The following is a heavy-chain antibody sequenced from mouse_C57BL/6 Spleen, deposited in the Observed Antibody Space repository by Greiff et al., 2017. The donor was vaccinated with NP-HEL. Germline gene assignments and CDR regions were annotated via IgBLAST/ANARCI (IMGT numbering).Heavy chain of an antibody. D-gene: IGHD2-10*01. CDR2: IYPGDGDT. Sequence: VQLQQSGPELVKPGASVKISCKASGYAFSSSWMNWVKQRPGKGLEWIGRIYPGDGDTNYNGKFKGKATLTADKSSSTAYMQLSSLTSEDSAVYFCASRGLLSRSDVWGTGTTVTVSS. J-gene: IGHJ1*03. V-gene: IGHV1-82*01. CDR3: ASRGLLSRSDV. CDR1: GYAFSSSW.